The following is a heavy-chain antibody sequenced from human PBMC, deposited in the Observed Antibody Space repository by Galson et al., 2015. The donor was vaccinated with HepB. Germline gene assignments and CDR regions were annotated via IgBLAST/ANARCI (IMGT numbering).Heavy chain of an antibody. D-gene: IGHD2-2*01. CDR1: GSNFPNYW. CDR2: IYPTDSDT. V-gene: IGHV5-51*01. CDR3: TKPVAVGAYNSSGMGV. Sequence: QSGAEVKKHGESLKISCKGSGSNFPNYWIGWVRHMPGKGLEWMGRIYPTDSDTKYSPSFQGQVTISADRSISTAYLQWTSLKASDTALYYCTKPVAVGAYNSSGMGVCCQGTLFAVS. J-gene: IGHJ6*02.